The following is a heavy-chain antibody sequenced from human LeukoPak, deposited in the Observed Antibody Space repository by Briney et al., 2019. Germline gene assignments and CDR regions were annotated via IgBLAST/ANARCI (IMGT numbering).Heavy chain of an antibody. CDR1: GFTVGGNY. D-gene: IGHD3-16*01. Sequence: SGGSLRLSCAASGFTVGGNYMTWVRQAPGKGLEWVSLIYSDGSTYYADSVKGRFTISRDNSKNTLCLQMNSLRAEDTAVYYCARVRNGGYYFDYWGQGTLVTVSS. CDR2: IYSDGST. V-gene: IGHV3-66*02. J-gene: IGHJ4*02. CDR3: ARVRNGGYYFDY.